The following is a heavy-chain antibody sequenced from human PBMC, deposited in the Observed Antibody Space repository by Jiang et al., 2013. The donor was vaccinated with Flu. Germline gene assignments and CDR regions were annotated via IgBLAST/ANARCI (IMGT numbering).Heavy chain of an antibody. CDR1: FNSYA. Sequence: FNSYAMHWVRPGSRQGDVEWVAYISCDGREKYYPDSVKGRFTISRDRSKNTLSLQMNSLRGEDTAVYYCAKEGGTGYYSFWGQGTLVTVSS. CDR3: AKEGGTGYYSF. D-gene: IGHD3-22*01. V-gene: IGHV3-30*01. CDR2: ISCDGREK. J-gene: IGHJ4*02.